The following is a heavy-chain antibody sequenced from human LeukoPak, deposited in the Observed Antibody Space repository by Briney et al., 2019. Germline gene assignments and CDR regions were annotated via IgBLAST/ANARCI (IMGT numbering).Heavy chain of an antibody. Sequence: GGSLRLSCGASGFTFNKYWMTWVRQAPGKGLEWVANINEDAKKKNYVDSVKGRFTISRDNAKNSLYLQMNSVRAEDTAVYYCARGSSSPYYYYGMDVWGQGTTVTVSS. D-gene: IGHD6-13*01. CDR2: INEDAKKK. CDR3: ARGSSSPYYYYGMDV. CDR1: GFTFNKYW. J-gene: IGHJ6*02. V-gene: IGHV3-7*04.